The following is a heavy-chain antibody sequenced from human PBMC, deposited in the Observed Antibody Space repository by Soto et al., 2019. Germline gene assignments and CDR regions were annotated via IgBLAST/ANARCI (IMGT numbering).Heavy chain of an antibody. J-gene: IGHJ6*03. CDR1: GDSGSGDSAA. D-gene: IGHD1-1*01. CDR3: AGTTSHHWLYLDV. CDR2: TYYGSRWYN. V-gene: IGHV6-1*01. Sequence: QVQLQESGPGLVKPSQTLSVSCAISGDSGSGDSAAWNWVRLSPSRGLEWVARTYYGSRWYNDSAGSRRSRTTVNADTSKTQCSRQLTSVAPEDTAIYFCAGTTSHHWLYLDVWGRGTTVTVSS.